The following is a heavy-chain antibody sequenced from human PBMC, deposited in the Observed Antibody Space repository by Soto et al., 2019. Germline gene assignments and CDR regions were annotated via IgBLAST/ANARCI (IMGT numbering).Heavy chain of an antibody. CDR3: ARVLYYDILTGPADY. CDR1: CYTFTSYG. V-gene: IGHV1-18*01. CDR2: ISAYNGNT. Sequence: GAPVKVSRKASCYTFTSYGISWVGQAPGQGLEWMGWISAYNGNTNYAQKLQGRVTMTTDTSTSTAYMELRSLRSDDTAVYYCARVLYYDILTGPADYWGQGTLVTVS. J-gene: IGHJ4*02. D-gene: IGHD3-9*01.